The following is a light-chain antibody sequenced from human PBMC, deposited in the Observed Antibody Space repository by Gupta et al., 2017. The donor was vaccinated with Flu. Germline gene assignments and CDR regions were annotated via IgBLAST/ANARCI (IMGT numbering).Light chain of an antibody. J-gene: IGLJ3*02. CDR3: QSYDSSLSGWV. CDR1: RSNIEAGYD. V-gene: IGLV1-40*01. CDR2: GNN. Sequence: QSVLTQPPSVSGAPGQRVTIPCPGSRSNIEAGYDVHWYQHLPGAAPTLLIYGNNNRPSGVPDRFSGSKSDTSASLAITGLQAEDEADYYCQSYDSSLSGWVFGGGTKLTVL.